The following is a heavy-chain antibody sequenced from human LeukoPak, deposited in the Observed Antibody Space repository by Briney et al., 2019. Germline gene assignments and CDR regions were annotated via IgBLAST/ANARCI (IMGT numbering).Heavy chain of an antibody. J-gene: IGHJ4*02. CDR1: GFTFSSYS. V-gene: IGHV3-20*04. Sequence: GGSLRLSCAASGFTFSSYSMNWVRQAPGKGLEWVSGINWNGGRTGCADSVKGRFTISRDNSENTLFLQMNSLRVEDTAVYYCVRGYSMSWGQGTLVSVSS. CDR2: INWNGGRT. CDR3: VRGYSMS. D-gene: IGHD2-15*01.